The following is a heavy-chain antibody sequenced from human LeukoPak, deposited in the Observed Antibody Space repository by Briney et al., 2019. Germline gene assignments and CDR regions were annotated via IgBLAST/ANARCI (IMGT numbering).Heavy chain of an antibody. CDR2: ISYDGNTK. J-gene: IGHJ4*02. V-gene: IGHV3-30*18. CDR3: AKKGMSYYDTSGYDY. Sequence: PGGSLRLSCAASGFTFSSYGMHWVRQAPGKGLEWVAAISYDGNTKYYADSVKGRFTISRDTSKNTLYLQMNSLRVEDTAVYYCAKKGMSYYDTSGYDYWGQGTLVTVSS. D-gene: IGHD3-22*01. CDR1: GFTFSSYG.